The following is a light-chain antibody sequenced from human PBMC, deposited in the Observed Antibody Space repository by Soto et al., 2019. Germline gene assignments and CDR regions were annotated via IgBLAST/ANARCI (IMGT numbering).Light chain of an antibody. V-gene: IGLV2-23*02. CDR2: EVS. Sequence: QSALTQPAPVSRSPGQSVTISCTGTSSDVGSYNLVSWYQQHPGKAPKLMIYEVSERPAGVSNRFSGSKSANTASLTISGLQAEDEADYYCCSFARSRLLFGTGTKVTVL. CDR3: CSFARSRLL. J-gene: IGLJ1*01. CDR1: SSDVGSYNL.